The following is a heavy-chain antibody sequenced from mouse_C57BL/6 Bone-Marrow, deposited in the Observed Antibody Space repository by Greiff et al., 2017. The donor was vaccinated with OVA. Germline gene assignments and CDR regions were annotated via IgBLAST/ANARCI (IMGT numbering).Heavy chain of an antibody. CDR3: ARGDGYLYAMDY. V-gene: IGHV1-12*01. CDR2: IYPGNGDT. D-gene: IGHD2-3*01. Sequence: ESGAELVRPGASVKMSCKASGYTFTSYNMHWVKQTPRQGLEWIGAIYPGNGDTSYNQKFKGKATLTVDKSSSTAYMQLSSLTSEDSAVYFCARGDGYLYAMDYWGQGTSVTVSS. CDR1: GYTFTSYN. J-gene: IGHJ4*01.